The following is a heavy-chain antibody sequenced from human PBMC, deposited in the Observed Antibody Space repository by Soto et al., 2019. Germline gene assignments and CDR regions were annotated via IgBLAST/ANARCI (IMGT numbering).Heavy chain of an antibody. Sequence: ASVKVSCKAFGYTFTSYGYSIGWVRQAPGQGLEWMGWISAYNGNTHYAQNLQGRVTLTTDTSTSTAYMELRSLRSDDTAVYYCARAIAILRVATPDYWGQGTLVTVSS. CDR2: ISAYNGNT. CDR3: ARAIAILRVATPDY. V-gene: IGHV1-18*04. D-gene: IGHD5-12*01. J-gene: IGHJ4*02. CDR1: GYTFTSYG.